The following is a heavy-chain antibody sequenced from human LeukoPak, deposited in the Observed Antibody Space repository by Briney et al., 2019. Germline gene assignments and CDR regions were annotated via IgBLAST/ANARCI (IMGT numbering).Heavy chain of an antibody. CDR2: IVVGSGNT. V-gene: IGHV1-58*01. D-gene: IGHD6-19*01. Sequence: SVKVSCKASGFTFTSSAVQWVRQARGQRLEWIGWIVVGSGNTNYAQKFQERVTITRDMSTSTAYMELSSLRSEDTAVYYCATPSTKYSSGWYDYWGQGTLVTVSS. J-gene: IGHJ4*02. CDR1: GFTFTSSA. CDR3: ATPSTKYSSGWYDY.